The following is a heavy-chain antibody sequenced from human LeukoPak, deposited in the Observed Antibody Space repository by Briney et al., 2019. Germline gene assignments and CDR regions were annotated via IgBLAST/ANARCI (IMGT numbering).Heavy chain of an antibody. CDR2: ISSSSSYI. D-gene: IGHD3-22*01. CDR1: GFTFSSYS. J-gene: IGHJ3*02. CDR3: TREMLLYYDSSGYGDAFDI. V-gene: IGHV3-21*01. Sequence: PEGSLRLSCAASGFTFSSYSMNLVRQAPGKGLEWVSSISSSSSYIYYADSVKGRFTISKDTYKNSLHLPMNSLRAEDTAVYYCTREMLLYYDSSGYGDAFDIWGQGTMVTVSS.